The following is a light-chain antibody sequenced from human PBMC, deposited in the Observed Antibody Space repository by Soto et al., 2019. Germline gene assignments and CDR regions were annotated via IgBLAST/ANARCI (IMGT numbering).Light chain of an antibody. CDR3: QHYNNWPPWT. V-gene: IGKV3-15*01. Sequence: VMTQSPSTLSVSPGERATFSCRASQSVSSNLAWYQQKPGQAPRLLIYGASIRATGIPARFSGSGSGTEFTLTISTLQSEDFAIYYCQHYNNWPPWTFGQGTKVDIK. CDR1: QSVSSN. J-gene: IGKJ1*01. CDR2: GAS.